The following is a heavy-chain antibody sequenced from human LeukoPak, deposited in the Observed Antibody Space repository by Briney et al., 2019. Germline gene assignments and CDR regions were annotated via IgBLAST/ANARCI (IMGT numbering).Heavy chain of an antibody. J-gene: IGHJ4*02. CDR1: GFTFSSYG. Sequence: PGGSLRLSCAASGFTFSSYGMHWVRQAPGKGLEWVSVIYSDGSTYYADSVKGRFTISRHNSKNTLYLQMNSLRTEDTAVYYCARAYSGWSDYWGQGTLVTVSS. CDR2: IYSDGST. CDR3: ARAYSGWSDY. V-gene: IGHV3-53*04. D-gene: IGHD6-19*01.